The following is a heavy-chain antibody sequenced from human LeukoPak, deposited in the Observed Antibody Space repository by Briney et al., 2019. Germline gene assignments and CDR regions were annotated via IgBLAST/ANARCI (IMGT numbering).Heavy chain of an antibody. D-gene: IGHD6-19*01. V-gene: IGHV3-23*01. CDR1: GFTFSSYA. Sequence: PGGSLRLSCAASGFTFSSYAMSWVRQAPGKGLEWVSAISGSGGSTYYADSVKGRFTISRDNSKNTLYLQMNSLRAEDTAVYYCAKRAEIRFSSGWYFGRFDPWGQGTLVTVSS. CDR3: AKRAEIRFSSGWYFGRFDP. CDR2: ISGSGGST. J-gene: IGHJ5*02.